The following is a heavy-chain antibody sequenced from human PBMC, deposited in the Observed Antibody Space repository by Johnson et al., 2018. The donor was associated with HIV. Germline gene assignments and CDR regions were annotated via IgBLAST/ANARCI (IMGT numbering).Heavy chain of an antibody. D-gene: IGHD2-2*01. CDR2: IKSKTDGGTT. V-gene: IGHV3-15*01. CDR3: TTDRTSRDAFDI. Sequence: VQLVESGGGIVRPGGSLRLSCAASGFTFSNAWMSWVRQAPGKGLEWVGRIKSKTDGGTTDYAAPVKGRFTISRDDSKNTLYLQMNSLKTEDTAVYYCTTDRTSRDAFDIWGQGTMVTVSS. CDR1: GFTFSNAW. J-gene: IGHJ3*02.